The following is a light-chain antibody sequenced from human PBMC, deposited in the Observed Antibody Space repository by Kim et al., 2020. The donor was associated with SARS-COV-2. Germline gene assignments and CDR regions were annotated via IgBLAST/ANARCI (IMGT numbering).Light chain of an antibody. CDR3: HQYFTTLYT. V-gene: IGKV4-1*01. CDR2: WAS. J-gene: IGKJ2*01. Sequence: RATINCKSSQNILYNSNNRNYLAWYQQKPGQPPKLLIYWASTRESGVPDRFSGNGSGTNFTLTISSLQAEDVAVYYCHQYFTTLYTFGQGTKLEIK. CDR1: QNILYNSNNRNY.